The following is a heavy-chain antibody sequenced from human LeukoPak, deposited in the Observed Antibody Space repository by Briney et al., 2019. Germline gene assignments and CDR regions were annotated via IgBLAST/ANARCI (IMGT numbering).Heavy chain of an antibody. Sequence: SETLSLTCAVYGGSFGGYYWSWIRQPPGKGLEWIGEVNHSGSTNYNPSLKSRVTISVDTSKNQFSLKLSSVTAADTAVYYCARSRVCSSTSCYEKYYYMDVWGKGTTVTVSS. CDR2: VNHSGST. J-gene: IGHJ6*03. CDR3: ARSRVCSSTSCYEKYYYMDV. D-gene: IGHD2-2*01. V-gene: IGHV4-34*01. CDR1: GGSFGGYY.